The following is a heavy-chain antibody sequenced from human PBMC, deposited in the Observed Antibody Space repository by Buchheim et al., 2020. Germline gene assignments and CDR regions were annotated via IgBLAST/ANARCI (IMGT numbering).Heavy chain of an antibody. CDR2: ISYDGGNK. J-gene: IGHJ4*02. V-gene: IGHV3-30*18. CDR1: GFTFSSYG. Sequence: QVQLVESGGGVVQPGRSLRLSCAASGFTFSSYGMHWVRQAPGKGLEWVAVISYDGGNKYYADSVKGRFTISRDNSKNTLYLQMNSLRAEDTAVYYCAKDGGDSQWFDYWGQGTL. D-gene: IGHD2-21*02. CDR3: AKDGGDSQWFDY.